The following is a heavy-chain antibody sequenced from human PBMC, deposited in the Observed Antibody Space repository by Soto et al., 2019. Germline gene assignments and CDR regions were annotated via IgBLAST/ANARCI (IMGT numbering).Heavy chain of an antibody. J-gene: IGHJ5*02. V-gene: IGHV4-39*01. CDR1: GDSISDTRYY. CDR3: ARQVYGDYLGGNWFDP. D-gene: IGHD4-17*01. Sequence: SETLSLTCSVLGDSISDTRYYWGLSRKSPGKGLEWIGSISHDGHAYYNPSLKSRVTLFADTSRNQFSLKMKSVTVADTALYFCARQVYGDYLGGNWFDPWGQGALVTVSS. CDR2: ISHDGHA.